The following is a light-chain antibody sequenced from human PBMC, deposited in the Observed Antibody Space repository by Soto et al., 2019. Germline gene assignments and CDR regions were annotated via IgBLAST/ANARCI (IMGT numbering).Light chain of an antibody. CDR1: RSVGDY. CDR2: VAS. Sequence: EIVLAQSPATLSLSPGDRATLSCRASRSVGDYLAWYQQKPGQPPRLLIYVASNRATGIPARFSGSGSGTDFTLTISSLEPEDFAVYYCQQRSDWPLTFGGGTKVEIK. J-gene: IGKJ4*01. V-gene: IGKV3-11*01. CDR3: QQRSDWPLT.